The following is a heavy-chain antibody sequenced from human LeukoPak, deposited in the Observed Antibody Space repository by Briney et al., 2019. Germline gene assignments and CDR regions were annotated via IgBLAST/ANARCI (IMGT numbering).Heavy chain of an antibody. J-gene: IGHJ4*02. CDR3: ARGDGYNAY. D-gene: IGHD5-24*01. CDR2: IYYSGST. Sequence: PSETLSLTCTVSGGSISRYYWNWFRQLPGKGLEWIGYIYYSGSTTYNPSLKSRVTISVDTPKNQFSLKLSSVTAADTAVYYCARGDGYNAYWGQGTLVTVSS. CDR1: GGSISRYY. V-gene: IGHV4-59*01.